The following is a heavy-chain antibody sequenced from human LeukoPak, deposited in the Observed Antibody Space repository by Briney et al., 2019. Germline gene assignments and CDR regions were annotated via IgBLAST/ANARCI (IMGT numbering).Heavy chain of an antibody. V-gene: IGHV3-7*01. J-gene: IGHJ4*02. CDR3: VKTSYGDYSFDY. CDR1: GFTFSSYW. CDR2: IKQDGSEK. D-gene: IGHD4-17*01. Sequence: PGGSLRLSCAASGFTFSSYWMSWVRQAPGKGLEWVANIKQDGSEKYYVDSVKGRFTISRDNAKNSLYLQMNSLRAEDTAVYYCVKTSYGDYSFDYWGQGTLVTVSS.